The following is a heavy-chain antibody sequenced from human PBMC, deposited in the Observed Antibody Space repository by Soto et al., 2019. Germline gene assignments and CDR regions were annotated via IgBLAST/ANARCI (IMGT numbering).Heavy chain of an antibody. Sequence: QVQLQQWGAGLLKPSETLSLTCAVYGGSFSGYYWSWIRQPPGKGLECIGEINHSGSTNYNPSLKSRVTISVDTSKNQFSLKLSSVTAADTAVYYCARDYYFDYWGQGTLVTVSS. CDR1: GGSFSGYY. J-gene: IGHJ4*02. CDR3: ARDYYFDY. CDR2: INHSGST. V-gene: IGHV4-34*01.